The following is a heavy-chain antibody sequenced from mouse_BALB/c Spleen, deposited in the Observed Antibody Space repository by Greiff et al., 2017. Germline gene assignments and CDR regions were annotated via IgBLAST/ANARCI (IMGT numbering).Heavy chain of an antibody. V-gene: IGHV5-6-3*01. J-gene: IGHJ2*01. D-gene: IGHD2-4*01. CDR2: INSNGGST. Sequence: EVNVVESGGGLVQPGGSLKLSCAASGFTFSSYGMSWVRQTPDKRLELVATINSNGGSTYYPDSVKGRFTISRDNAKNTLYLQMSSLKSEDTAMYYCAREDDYDYFDYWGQGTTLTVSS. CDR1: GFTFSSYG. CDR3: AREDDYDYFDY.